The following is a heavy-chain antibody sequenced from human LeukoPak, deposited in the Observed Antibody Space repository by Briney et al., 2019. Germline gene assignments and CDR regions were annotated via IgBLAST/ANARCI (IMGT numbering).Heavy chain of an antibody. Sequence: SETLSLTCTVSGGSISSSSYYWGWIRQPPGKGLEWIGSIYYSGSTYYNPSLKSRVTISVDTSKNQFSLKLSSVTAADTAVYYCARERDGYNSHSGFDYWGQGTLVTVSS. J-gene: IGHJ4*02. V-gene: IGHV4-39*07. D-gene: IGHD5-24*01. CDR1: GGSISSSSYY. CDR3: ARERDGYNSHSGFDY. CDR2: IYYSGST.